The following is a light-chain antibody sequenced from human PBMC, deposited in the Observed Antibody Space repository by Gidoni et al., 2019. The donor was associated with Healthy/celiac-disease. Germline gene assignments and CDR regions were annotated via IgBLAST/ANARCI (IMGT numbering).Light chain of an antibody. CDR3: QQYKSYSPYT. V-gene: IGKV1-5*03. Sequence: DIQMTQSPSSLSASVGDGVTITCRASQSISSWLAWYQQKPGKAPKVLIYNASSLESGVPSRFSGSGSETEFTLTISSLQPDDFATYYCQQYKSYSPYTFGQGTKLEIK. CDR1: QSISSW. CDR2: NAS. J-gene: IGKJ2*01.